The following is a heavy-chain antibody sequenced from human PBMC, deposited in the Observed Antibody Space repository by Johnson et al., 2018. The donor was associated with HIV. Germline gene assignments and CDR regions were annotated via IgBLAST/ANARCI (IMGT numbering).Heavy chain of an antibody. Sequence: VQLVESGGDMVRPGGSLRLSCVASGFTFSTYAMNWVRQAPGKGLEWVSGIGGSGGRTYYPDSVKGRFTISRDNSKNTLYRQMNSLRAEDTAVYYCARDVRWLPDAFDIWGQGTMVTVSS. CDR3: ARDVRWLPDAFDI. J-gene: IGHJ3*02. V-gene: IGHV3-23*04. CDR2: IGGSGGRT. D-gene: IGHD5-24*01. CDR1: GFTFSTYA.